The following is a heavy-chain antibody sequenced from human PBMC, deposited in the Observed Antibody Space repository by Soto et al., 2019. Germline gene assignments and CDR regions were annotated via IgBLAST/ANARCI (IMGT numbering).Heavy chain of an antibody. V-gene: IGHV2-26*01. CDR2: IFSNDEK. Sequence: QVTLKESGPVLVKPTETLTLTCTVSGFSLSNPGMGVSWIRQPPGKALEWLAHIFSNDEKSYTTSLKSRLTTSKDTSKSQVVLNMTNMDPVDTATYSCARVDIMTGNPDYWGQGTLVTVSS. D-gene: IGHD3-9*01. J-gene: IGHJ4*02. CDR1: GFSLSNPGMG. CDR3: ARVDIMTGNPDY.